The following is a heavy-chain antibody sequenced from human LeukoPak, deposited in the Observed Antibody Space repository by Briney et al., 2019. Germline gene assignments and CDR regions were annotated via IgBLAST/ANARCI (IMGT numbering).Heavy chain of an antibody. CDR3: ATVGEMATIGGYFDY. D-gene: IGHD5-24*01. CDR1: GFTFDDYA. J-gene: IGHJ4*02. CDR2: ISWNSGSI. Sequence: GGSLRLSCAAPGFTFDDYAMHWVRQAPGKGLEWVSGISWNSGSIGYADSVKGRFTISRDNAKNSLYLQMNSLRAEDMALYYCATVGEMATIGGYFDYWGQGTLVTVSS. V-gene: IGHV3-9*03.